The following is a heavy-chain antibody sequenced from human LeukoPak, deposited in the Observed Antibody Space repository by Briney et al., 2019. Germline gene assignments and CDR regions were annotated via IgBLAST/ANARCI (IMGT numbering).Heavy chain of an antibody. Sequence: PSETLSLTCTVSGGSIDSYYWSWIRQPPGKGLEWIGQIFHSGGTNYNPSLKSRVTISVDTSKNQFSLKLSSVTAADTAVYYCARDRGYRSGGVGYNWFDPWGQGTLVTVSS. J-gene: IGHJ5*02. V-gene: IGHV4-59*01. CDR2: IFHSGGT. CDR1: GGSIDSYY. CDR3: ARDRGYRSGGVGYNWFDP. D-gene: IGHD2-15*01.